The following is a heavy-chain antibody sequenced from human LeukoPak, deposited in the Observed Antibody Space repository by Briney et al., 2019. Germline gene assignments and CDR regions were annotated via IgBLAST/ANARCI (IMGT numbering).Heavy chain of an antibody. J-gene: IGHJ4*02. CDR1: GYTLTSYY. CDR2: INPSGGST. D-gene: IGHD3-22*01. Sequence: EASVKVSCKASGYTLTSYYMHWVRQAPGQGLEWMGIINPSGGSTSYAQKFQGRVTMTRDTSTSTVYMELSSLRSEDTAVYYCARDPSSYDSSGIFGYWGQGTLVTVSS. CDR3: ARDPSSYDSSGIFGY. V-gene: IGHV1-46*01.